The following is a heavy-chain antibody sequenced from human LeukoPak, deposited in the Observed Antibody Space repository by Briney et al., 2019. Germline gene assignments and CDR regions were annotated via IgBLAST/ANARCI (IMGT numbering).Heavy chain of an antibody. CDR2: IYTSGST. D-gene: IGHD3-3*01. Sequence: SETLSLTCTVSGGSLSSYYWSWIRQPAGKGLEWIGRIYTSGSTNYNPSLKSRVTIPVDTSKNQFSLKLSSVTAADTAVYYCARDGAYDFWSGYRDWGQGTLVTVSS. CDR3: ARDGAYDFWSGYRD. V-gene: IGHV4-4*07. J-gene: IGHJ4*02. CDR1: GGSLSSYY.